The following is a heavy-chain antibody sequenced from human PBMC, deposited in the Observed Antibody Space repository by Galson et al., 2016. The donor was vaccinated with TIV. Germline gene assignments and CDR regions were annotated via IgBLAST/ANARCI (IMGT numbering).Heavy chain of an antibody. J-gene: IGHJ6*02. V-gene: IGHV3-21*04. CDR1: GFTFSSYT. D-gene: IGHD3-9*01. CDR3: ARERRRTIDYHFYGMDV. CDR2: ISSSATFI. Sequence: SLRLSCAASGFTFSSYTMHWVRQAPGKEPQWVSSISSSATFIYYADSLKGRFTISRDKTNDLLYLEMNSLRVEDTAVYYCARERRRTIDYHFYGMDVWGQGTTVTVSS.